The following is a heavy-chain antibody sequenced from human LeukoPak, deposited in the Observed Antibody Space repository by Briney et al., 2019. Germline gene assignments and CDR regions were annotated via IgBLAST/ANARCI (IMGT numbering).Heavy chain of an antibody. V-gene: IGHV4-30-2*01. CDR3: ARGRVAGTDY. CDR1: GGSISSGGYY. J-gene: IGHJ4*02. Sequence: TSETLSLTCTVSGGSISSGGYYWSWIRQPPGKGLEWIGYIYHSGSTYYNPSLKSRVTIPVDRSKNQFSLKLSSVTAADTAVYYCARGRVAGTDYWGQGTLVTVSS. CDR2: IYHSGST. D-gene: IGHD6-19*01.